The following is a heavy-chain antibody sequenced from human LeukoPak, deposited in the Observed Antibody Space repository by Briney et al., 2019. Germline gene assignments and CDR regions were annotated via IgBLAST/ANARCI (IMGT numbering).Heavy chain of an antibody. V-gene: IGHV4-59*08. CDR3: ARQGRDYGDFDY. CDR2: IYYSGST. Sequence: SETLSLTCTVSGGSISSYYWSWLRQPPGEGLEWVGYIYYSGSTNYNPSLKSRVTISVDTSNNKFSLKLNSVTAADTAVYYCARQGRDYGDFDYWGQGTLVTVSS. J-gene: IGHJ4*02. D-gene: IGHD4-17*01. CDR1: GGSISSYY.